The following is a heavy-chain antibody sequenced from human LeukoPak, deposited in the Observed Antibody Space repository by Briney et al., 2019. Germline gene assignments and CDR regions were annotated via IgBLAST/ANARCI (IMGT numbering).Heavy chain of an antibody. CDR3: AGHHPRNTVDF. CDR2: ISDIGSI. J-gene: IGHJ4*02. V-gene: IGHV4-59*08. Sequence: SETLSLSCTVSGGSISSYYWSWIRQPPGKGLEWIAYISDIGSINYNPSLKSRVTISLDTSKNQFSLKLSSVTAADTAVYYCAGHHPRNTVDFWGQGTLVTVSS. CDR1: GGSISSYY. D-gene: IGHD2/OR15-2a*01.